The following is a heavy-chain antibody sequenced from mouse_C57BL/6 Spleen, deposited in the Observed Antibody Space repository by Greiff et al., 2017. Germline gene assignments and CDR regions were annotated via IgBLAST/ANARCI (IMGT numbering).Heavy chain of an antibody. V-gene: IGHV1-53*01. D-gene: IGHD2-2*01. Sequence: QVHVKQPGTELVKPGASVKLSCKASGYTFTSYWMHWVKQRPGQGLEWIGNINPSNGGTNYNEKFKSKATLTVDKSSSTAYMQLSSLTSEDSAVYYCARDGYDEDWYFGVWGTGTTVTVSS. J-gene: IGHJ1*03. CDR1: GYTFTSYW. CDR2: INPSNGGT. CDR3: ARDGYDEDWYFGV.